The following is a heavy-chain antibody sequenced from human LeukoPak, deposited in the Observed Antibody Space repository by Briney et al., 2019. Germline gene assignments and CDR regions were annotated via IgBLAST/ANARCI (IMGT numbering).Heavy chain of an antibody. V-gene: IGHV1-2*02. J-gene: IGHJ6*03. CDR1: GYTFTGYY. CDR2: INPNSGGT. CDR3: ARDSPGTYYYYYYMTS. Sequence: ASVKVSCKASGYTFTGYYMHWVRQAPGQGLEWMGWINPNSGGTNYAQKFQGRVTITRDTSISTAYMELSRLRSDDTAVYYCARDSPGTYYYYYYMTSGAKGPRSPSP.